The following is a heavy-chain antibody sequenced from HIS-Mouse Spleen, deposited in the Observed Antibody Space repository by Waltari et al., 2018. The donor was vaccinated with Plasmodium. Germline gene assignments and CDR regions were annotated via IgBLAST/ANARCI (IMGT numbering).Heavy chain of an antibody. J-gene: IGHJ4*02. CDR2: IYYSGST. CDR1: GGSISSSSYY. Sequence: QLQLQESGPGLVKPSETLSLTCTVSGGSISSSSYYWGWIRQPPGKGLEWIGSIYYSGSTYYNPALKSRVTISVDTSKNQVSLKLSSVTAADTAVYYCARGRGACFDYWGQGTLVTVSS. D-gene: IGHD3-16*01. CDR3: ARGRGACFDY. V-gene: IGHV4-39*07.